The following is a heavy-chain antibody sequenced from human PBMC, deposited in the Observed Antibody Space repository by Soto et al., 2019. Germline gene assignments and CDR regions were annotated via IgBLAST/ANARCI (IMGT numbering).Heavy chain of an antibody. D-gene: IGHD1-7*01. V-gene: IGHV3-30*18. CDR1: GFTFSSYG. CDR2: ISYDGSNE. J-gene: IGHJ6*03. CDR3: AKGERHNWNYVRYYYMDV. Sequence: QVHLVESGGGVVQPGRSLRLSCAASGFTFSSYGMHWVRQAPGKGLEWVAVISYDGSNEYYADSVKGRFTISRDNSKNTLYLQMNSLRVEDTAVYYCAKGERHNWNYVRYYYMDVWGKGTTVTVSS.